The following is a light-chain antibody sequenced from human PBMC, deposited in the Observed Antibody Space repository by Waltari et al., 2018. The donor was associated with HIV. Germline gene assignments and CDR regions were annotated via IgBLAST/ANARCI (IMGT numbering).Light chain of an antibody. CDR1: SSNIGSNT. CDR2: SNN. V-gene: IGLV1-44*01. CDR3: AAWDDSLNGVV. J-gene: IGLJ2*01. Sequence: QSVLTQPPSASGTPGQRVTISCSGSSSNIGSNTVNWCQQLPGTAPKPLIYSNNQRASGVPDRFSGSKSGTSASLAISGLQSEDEADYYCAAWDDSLNGVVFGGGTKLTVL.